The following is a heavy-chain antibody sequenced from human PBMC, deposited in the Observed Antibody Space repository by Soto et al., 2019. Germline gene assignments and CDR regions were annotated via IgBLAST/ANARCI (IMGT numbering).Heavy chain of an antibody. Sequence: GGSLRLSGAASGFSFSISAIHWVRQAPCKGPEWVALISYDGTNKFYADSVKGRFTISRDNSKSTLYLQVDSLRPEDSAVYYSAMEPKTSGPQHWAFNYFHSSGQGNPVTVS. CDR2: ISYDGTNK. J-gene: IGHJ1*01. CDR3: AMEPKTSGPQHWAFNYFHS. V-gene: IGHV3-30-3*01. D-gene: IGHD1-1*01. CDR1: GFSFSISA.